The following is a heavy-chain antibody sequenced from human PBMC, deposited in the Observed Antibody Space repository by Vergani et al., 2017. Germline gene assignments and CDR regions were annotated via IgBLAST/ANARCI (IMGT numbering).Heavy chain of an antibody. D-gene: IGHD1-26*01. Sequence: QVQLVQSGAEVKKPGASVKVSCKASGYTFTSYGISWVRQAPGQGLEWMGWISAYNGNTNYAQKLQGRVTMTTDTSTSTAYMELSSLRSEDTAVYYCATRSSGSYYYYYGMDVWGQGTTVTVSS. J-gene: IGHJ6*02. CDR3: ATRSSGSYYYYYGMDV. CDR1: GYTFTSYG. V-gene: IGHV1-18*01. CDR2: ISAYNGNT.